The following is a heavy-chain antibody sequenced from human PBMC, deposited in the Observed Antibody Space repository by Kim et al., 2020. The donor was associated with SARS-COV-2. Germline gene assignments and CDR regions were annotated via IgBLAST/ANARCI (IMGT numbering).Heavy chain of an antibody. CDR1: GGSVSSGSYY. D-gene: IGHD1-7*01. J-gene: IGHJ6*02. Sequence: SETLSLTCTVSGGSVSSGSYYWSWIRQPPGKGLEWIGYIYYSGSTNYNPSLKSRVTISVDTSKNQFSLKLSSVTAADTAVYYCARARAEDPAPWIWYNWNYGDYYYGMDVWGQGTTVTVSS. V-gene: IGHV4-61*01. CDR3: ARARAEDPAPWIWYNWNYGDYYYGMDV. CDR2: IYYSGST.